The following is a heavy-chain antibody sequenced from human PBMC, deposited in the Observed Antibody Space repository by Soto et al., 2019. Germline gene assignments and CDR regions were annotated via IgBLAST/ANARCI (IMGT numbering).Heavy chain of an antibody. D-gene: IGHD2-21*02. CDR1: GFTFSSYG. CDR2: IWYDGSNK. V-gene: IGHV3-33*01. Sequence: QVQLVESGGSVVQPGRSLRLSCAASGFTFSSYGIHWVRQAPGKGLEWVAVIWYDGSNKYYADSVKGRFTISRDNTKNTLYLQMNSLRAEDTAVYYCARDLTAHRAVSCPFAYCGQGTLVTVSS. CDR3: ARDLTAHRAVSCPFAY. J-gene: IGHJ4*02.